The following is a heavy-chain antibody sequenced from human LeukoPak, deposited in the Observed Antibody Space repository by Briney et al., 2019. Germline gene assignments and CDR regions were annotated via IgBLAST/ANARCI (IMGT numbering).Heavy chain of an antibody. D-gene: IGHD3-10*01. CDR2: IIPIFGTA. CDR3: ARALRYYGSGSYSDY. J-gene: IGHJ4*02. CDR1: GGTFSSYA. V-gene: IGHV1-69*05. Sequence: GASVKVSCKASGGTFSSYAISWVRQAPGQGLEWMGGIIPIFGTANYAQKFQGRVTMTRNTSISTAYMELSSLRSEDTAVYYCARALRYYGSGSYSDYWGQGTLVTVSS.